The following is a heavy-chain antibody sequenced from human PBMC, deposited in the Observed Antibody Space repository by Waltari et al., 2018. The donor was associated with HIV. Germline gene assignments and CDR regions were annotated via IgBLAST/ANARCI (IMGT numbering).Heavy chain of an antibody. CDR3: ASRGPSWGPLDP. J-gene: IGHJ5*02. V-gene: IGHV3-23*01. CDR2: STPSRNST. D-gene: IGHD3-16*01. Sequence: EVQLLVSGGALVQPGGSLRLSCPASGFTFSDCVMNWVRQAHGNGLEWVGCSTPSRNSTVHADSVKGRFTITRDNSKNTLYLQIDSLRAEDTGLYDCASRGPSWGPLDPWGQGTLVTVSS. CDR1: GFTFSDCV.